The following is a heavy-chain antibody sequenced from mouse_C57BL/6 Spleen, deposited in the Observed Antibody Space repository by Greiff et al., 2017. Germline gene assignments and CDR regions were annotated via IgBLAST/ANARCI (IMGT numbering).Heavy chain of an antibody. CDR3: TRGSGAYAMDY. V-gene: IGHV1-15*01. D-gene: IGHD3-1*01. CDR2: IDPATGGT. J-gene: IGHJ4*01. Sequence: VQLQQSGAELVRPGASVTLSCKASGYTFTDYEMHWVKQTPVHGLEWIGAIDPATGGTASNQKFKGKAILTADKSSSTAYMELRSLTSEDSAVYYCTRGSGAYAMDYWGQGTSVTVSS. CDR1: GYTFTDYE.